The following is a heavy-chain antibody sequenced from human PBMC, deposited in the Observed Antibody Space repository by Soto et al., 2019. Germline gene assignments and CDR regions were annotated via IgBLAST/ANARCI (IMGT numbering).Heavy chain of an antibody. D-gene: IGHD3-10*01. J-gene: IGHJ5*01. V-gene: IGHV4-61*01. CDR3: ARHSHRNDYASDS. CDR1: SASLSSSTYY. CDR2: IYYTGTT. Sequence: SETLSLTCSVSSASLSSSTYYWSWIRQPPGRGPEWIGYIYYTGTTKYNPSLNSRVTMSVDPSKNQFSLTLRSVTAADKAVYYCARHSHRNDYASDSWGQGTLVTVS.